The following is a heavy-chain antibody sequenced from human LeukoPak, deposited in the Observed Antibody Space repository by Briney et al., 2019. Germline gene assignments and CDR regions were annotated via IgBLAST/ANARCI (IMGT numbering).Heavy chain of an antibody. Sequence: GASVKVSCKASGGTFSSYAISWVRQAPGQGLEWMGGIIPIFGTANYAQKFQGRVTITADESTSTAYMELSSLRSEDTAVYYCAHRYFSSTSCYPTLFDSWGQETLVPVSS. J-gene: IGHJ4*02. CDR1: GGTFSSYA. CDR3: AHRYFSSTSCYPTLFDS. V-gene: IGHV1-69*13. CDR2: IIPIFGTA. D-gene: IGHD2-2*01.